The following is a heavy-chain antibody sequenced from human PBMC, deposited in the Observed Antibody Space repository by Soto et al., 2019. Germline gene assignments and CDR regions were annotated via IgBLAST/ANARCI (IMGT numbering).Heavy chain of an antibody. CDR3: ARERVYYYVWGSYRRPLDY. D-gene: IGHD3-16*02. CDR2: ISSSSSYI. J-gene: IGHJ4*02. CDR1: GFTFSSYS. V-gene: IGHV3-21*01. Sequence: AWSLGLSCAASGFTFSSYSMNWVLQGPGKGLEWVSSISSSSSYIYYADSVKGRFTISRDNAKNSLYLQMNSLRAEDTTVYSCARERVYYYVWGSYRRPLDYWGQGTRVTVSS.